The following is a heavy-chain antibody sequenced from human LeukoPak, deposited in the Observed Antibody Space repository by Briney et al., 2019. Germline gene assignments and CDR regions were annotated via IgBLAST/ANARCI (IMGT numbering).Heavy chain of an antibody. CDR3: ARFSGRGYSYGWGFDY. J-gene: IGHJ4*02. CDR1: GFTFSSYW. D-gene: IGHD5-18*01. Sequence: GGSLRLSCAASGFTFSSYWMSWVRQAPGKGLEWVANIKQDGSEKYYVGSVKGRFTISRDNAKSSLYLQMNSLRAEDTAVYYCARFSGRGYSYGWGFDYWGQGTLVTVSS. CDR2: IKQDGSEK. V-gene: IGHV3-7*03.